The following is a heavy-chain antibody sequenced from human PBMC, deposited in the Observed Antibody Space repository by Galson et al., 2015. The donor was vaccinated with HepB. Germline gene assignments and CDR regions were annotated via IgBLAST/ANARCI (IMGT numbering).Heavy chain of an antibody. CDR1: GFTLSSSS. J-gene: IGHJ3*02. CDR3: AREGGSGALDI. CDR2: ISSDGSIT. D-gene: IGHD3-10*01. Sequence: SLRLSCAASGFTLSSSSMHWVRQAPGKGLVWVSRISSDGSITIYADSVKGRFTISRDNAKNTLYVHMNSLRAEDTAVYYCAREGGSGALDIWGQGTRVTVSS. V-gene: IGHV3-74*01.